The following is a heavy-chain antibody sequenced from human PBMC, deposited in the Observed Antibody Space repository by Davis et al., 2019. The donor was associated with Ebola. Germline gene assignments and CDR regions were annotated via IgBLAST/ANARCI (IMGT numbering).Heavy chain of an antibody. CDR2: IKEDGSGK. Sequence: GESLKISCAASGFRFSDYWMSWVRQAPGKGLEWVANIKEDGSGKYYVGSVKGRFSIFRDNTENSLYLHMNSLRAEDTAVYYCAREKGSGWDHYYGLDVWGKGTTVTVYS. V-gene: IGHV3-7*01. J-gene: IGHJ6*04. CDR1: GFRFSDYW. D-gene: IGHD6-19*01. CDR3: AREKGSGWDHYYGLDV.